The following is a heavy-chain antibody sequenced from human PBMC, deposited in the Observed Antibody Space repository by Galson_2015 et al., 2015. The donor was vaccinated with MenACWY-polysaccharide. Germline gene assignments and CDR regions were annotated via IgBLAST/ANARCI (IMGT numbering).Heavy chain of an antibody. D-gene: IGHD6-13*01. CDR1: GFSVSTTGVG. V-gene: IGHV2-5*02. CDR3: VYISWTNNCFDP. J-gene: IGHJ5*02. Sequence: PALVKPTPTLTLTCTFSGFSVSTTGVGVGWIRQPPRKALEWLAVIYWDDNKGFSPSLKSRLTITKDTSKNQVVLTMTNMDPVDTATYYCVYISWTNNCFDPWGQGTLVTVSS. CDR2: IYWDDNK.